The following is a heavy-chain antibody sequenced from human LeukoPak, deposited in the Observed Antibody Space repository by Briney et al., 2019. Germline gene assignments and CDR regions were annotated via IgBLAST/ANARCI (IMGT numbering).Heavy chain of an antibody. Sequence: GGSLRLSCAASGFTFSSYAMGWVRQAPGKGLGWVSAISGSGGSTYYADSVKGRFTISRDNSKNTLYLQMNSLRAEDTAVYYCAKEGATIFGVVIWYFDLWGRGTLVTVSS. CDR3: AKEGATIFGVVIWYFDL. J-gene: IGHJ2*01. CDR1: GFTFSSYA. V-gene: IGHV3-23*01. D-gene: IGHD3-3*01. CDR2: ISGSGGST.